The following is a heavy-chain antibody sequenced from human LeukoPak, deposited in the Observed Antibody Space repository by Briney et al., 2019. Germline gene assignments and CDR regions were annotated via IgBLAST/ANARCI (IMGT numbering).Heavy chain of an antibody. CDR3: ATDGAYGLTH. CDR1: GVSFSTTL. Sequence: GGSLRLSCAASGVSFSTTLMHWVRQAPGKRLMWVSHVSSDGSRTYADSVKGRFTVSRDNNKDMVYLQMSSLRAEDTAVYYCATDGAYGLTHWGQGTLVTVSS. CDR2: VSSDGSRT. D-gene: IGHD3-16*01. V-gene: IGHV3-74*01. J-gene: IGHJ4*02.